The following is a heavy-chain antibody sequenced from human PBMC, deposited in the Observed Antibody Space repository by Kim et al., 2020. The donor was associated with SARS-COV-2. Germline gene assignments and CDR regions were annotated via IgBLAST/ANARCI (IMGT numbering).Heavy chain of an antibody. J-gene: IGHJ6*02. Sequence: SVKVSCKASGGTFSSYAISWVRQAPGQGLEWMGGIIPIFGTANYAQKFQGRVTITADESTSTAYMELSSLRSEDTAVYYCARESVATISTLANYGMDVWGQGTTVTVSS. CDR2: IIPIFGTA. CDR3: ARESVATISTLANYGMDV. D-gene: IGHD5-12*01. CDR1: GGTFSSYA. V-gene: IGHV1-69*13.